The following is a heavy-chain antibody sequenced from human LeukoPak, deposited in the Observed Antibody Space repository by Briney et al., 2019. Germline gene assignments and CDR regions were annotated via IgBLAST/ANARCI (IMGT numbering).Heavy chain of an antibody. V-gene: IGHV4-61*02. CDR3: AREMVYDSSGYYQVLRDWFDP. J-gene: IGHJ5*02. CDR1: GGSISSGSNY. Sequence: SETLSLTCTVSGGSISSGSNYWSWIRQPAGKGLEWIGRIYTSGSTNYNPSLKSRVTISLDTSKNQFSLKLSSVTAADTAVYYCAREMVYDSSGYYQVLRDWFDPWGQGTLVTVSS. CDR2: IYTSGST. D-gene: IGHD3-22*01.